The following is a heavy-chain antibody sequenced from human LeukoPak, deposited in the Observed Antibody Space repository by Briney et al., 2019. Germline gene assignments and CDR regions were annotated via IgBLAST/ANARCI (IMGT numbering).Heavy chain of an antibody. CDR3: ARDHGYCDSSGYIN. D-gene: IGHD3-22*01. CDR2: LSAYNGNT. V-gene: IGHV1-18*01. CDR1: GYTFPIYG. J-gene: IGHJ4*02. Sequence: ASVQVSCNASGYTFPIYGISWVRPATGQGLEWMGWLSAYNGNTNYAQKLQGRVTMTTDTSTSTAYMELRSLRSDDTAVYYCARDHGYCDSSGYINWGQGTLVTVSS.